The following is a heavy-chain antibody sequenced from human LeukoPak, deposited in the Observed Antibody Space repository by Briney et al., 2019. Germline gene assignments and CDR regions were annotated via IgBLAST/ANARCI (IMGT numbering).Heavy chain of an antibody. Sequence: GGSLRLSCAASGFTFGSPWMHWVRQAPGKGPVWVSRIGSDGGGTSYADSVKGRFTISRDNAKNTVYLQMSSLRGEDTAMYYCARALYNWNDVLWGQGTLVTVSS. CDR2: IGSDGGGT. CDR3: ARALYNWNDVL. D-gene: IGHD1-20*01. V-gene: IGHV3-74*01. J-gene: IGHJ4*02. CDR1: GFTFGSPW.